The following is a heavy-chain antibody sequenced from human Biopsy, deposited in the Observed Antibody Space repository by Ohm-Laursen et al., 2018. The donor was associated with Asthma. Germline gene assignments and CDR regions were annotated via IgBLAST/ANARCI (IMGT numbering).Heavy chain of an antibody. CDR1: GYSLTDLS. J-gene: IGHJ4*02. CDR2: HDHEEGGT. D-gene: IGHD4-17*01. V-gene: IGHV1-24*01. CDR3: ASDFPKDYVRYNFQF. Sequence: GASVTVSCKISGYSLTDLSMQWVRQAPGQGLECMGGHDHEEGGTVNARGFQGRVTMTEDTSTDSAYMELSSLSSDDTAVYYCASDFPKDYVRYNFQFWGQGTLVTVSS.